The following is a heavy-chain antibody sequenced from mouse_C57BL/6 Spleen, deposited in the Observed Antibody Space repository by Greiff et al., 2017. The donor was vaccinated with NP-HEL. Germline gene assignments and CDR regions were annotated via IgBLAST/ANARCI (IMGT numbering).Heavy chain of an antibody. V-gene: IGHV5-4*03. CDR3: ARSTVVASLDY. CDR2: ISDGGSYT. Sequence: EVKVVESGGGLVKPGGSLKLSCAASGFTFSSYAMSWVRQTPEKRLEWVATISDGGSYTYYPDNVKGRFTISRDNAKNNLYLQMSHLKSEDTAMYYCARSTVVASLDYWGQGTTLTVSS. CDR1: GFTFSSYA. J-gene: IGHJ2*01. D-gene: IGHD1-1*01.